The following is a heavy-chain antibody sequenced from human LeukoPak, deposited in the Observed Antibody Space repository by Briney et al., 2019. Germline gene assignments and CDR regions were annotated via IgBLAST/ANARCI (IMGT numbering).Heavy chain of an antibody. J-gene: IGHJ4*02. D-gene: IGHD5-18*01. CDR3: VSPTHSYGG. CDR1: GFSFDRYT. Sequence: GGSLRLSCAASGFSFDRYTMNWVRQAPGKGLEWVSSISIRSTYIHYVDSVKGRFTISRDNARNSLYLQMNSLRAEDTAVYYCVSPTHSYGGGGQGTLVTVSS. V-gene: IGHV3-21*04. CDR2: ISIRSTYI.